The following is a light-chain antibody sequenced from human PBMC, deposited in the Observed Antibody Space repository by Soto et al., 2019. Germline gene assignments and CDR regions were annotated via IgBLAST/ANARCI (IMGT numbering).Light chain of an antibody. CDR3: QQTYSDPFT. Sequence: DIQMARSPSSLSASVGDRVTITCRASQSISNYLNWYQQKPGKAPKLLIYAASNLQGGVPSRFSGSGSGADFTLTIRSLQPEDFATYYCQQTYSDPFTFGQGTKLEIK. V-gene: IGKV1-39*01. CDR1: QSISNY. CDR2: AAS. J-gene: IGKJ2*01.